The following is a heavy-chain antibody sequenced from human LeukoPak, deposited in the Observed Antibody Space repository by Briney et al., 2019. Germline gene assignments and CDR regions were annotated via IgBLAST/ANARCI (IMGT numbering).Heavy chain of an antibody. J-gene: IGHJ4*02. D-gene: IGHD2-21*02. Sequence: SETLSLTCTVPGGSISTYYWSWIRQPPAKGLEWIGYIYYSGSTNYNPSLKSRVTISLDTSENKFSLKLSSATAADTAVYYCATSPATATGGFDYWGQGTLVTVSS. CDR3: ATSPATATGGFDY. CDR1: GGSISTYY. V-gene: IGHV4-59*01. CDR2: IYYSGST.